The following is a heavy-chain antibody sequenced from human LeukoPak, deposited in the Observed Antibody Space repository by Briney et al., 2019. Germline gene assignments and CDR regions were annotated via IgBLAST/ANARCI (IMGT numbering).Heavy chain of an antibody. CDR2: IIPIFGTA. CDR3: ARGLDYYDSSGNYYLFDN. J-gene: IGHJ4*02. Sequence: ASVKVSCKASGGTFSSYAISWVRQARGQGLEWMGGIIPIFGTANYAQKFQGRVTITADKSTSTTYMELSSLRSEDTAVYYCARGLDYYDSSGNYYLFDNWGQGTLVTVSS. V-gene: IGHV1-69*06. CDR1: GGTFSSYA. D-gene: IGHD3-22*01.